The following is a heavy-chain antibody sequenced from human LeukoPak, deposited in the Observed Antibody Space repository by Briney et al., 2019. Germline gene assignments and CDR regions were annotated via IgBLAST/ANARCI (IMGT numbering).Heavy chain of an antibody. CDR1: GYMFTDYY. V-gene: IGHV1-18*04. Sequence: ASVKVSCKASGYMFTDYYLHWVQQAPGQGLEWMGWISAYNGNTNYAQKLQGRVTMTTDTSTSTAYMELRSLRSDDTAVYYCARGLQENLAWLTAFSAFDVWGPGTMVTVSS. J-gene: IGHJ3*01. CDR3: ARGLQENLAWLTAFSAFDV. D-gene: IGHD5-24*01. CDR2: ISAYNGNT.